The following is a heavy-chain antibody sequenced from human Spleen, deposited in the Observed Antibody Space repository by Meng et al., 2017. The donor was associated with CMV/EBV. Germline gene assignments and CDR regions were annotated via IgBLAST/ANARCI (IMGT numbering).Heavy chain of an antibody. CDR3: AMASSLVVIATQGGFDY. V-gene: IGHV1-2*02. CDR2: INPNSGGT. D-gene: IGHD2-2*01. J-gene: IGHJ4*02. CDR1: GYTFTGYY. Sequence: ASVKVSCKASGYTFTGYYIHWVRQAPGQGLEWMGWINPNSGGTNSAPKFQGRVTMTRDTSIGTAYMDLSSLRSEETAVYYCAMASSLVVIATQGGFDYWGQGTLVTVSS.